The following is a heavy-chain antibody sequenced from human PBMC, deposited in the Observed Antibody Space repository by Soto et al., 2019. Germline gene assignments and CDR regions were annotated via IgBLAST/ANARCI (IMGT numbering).Heavy chain of an antibody. CDR2: IKSKTNCGTT. V-gene: IGHV3-15*01. Sequence: VGSLILSCSASGCTFSNAWVNWARQAPGKWLEWVGRIKSKTNCGTTDYAAPVKGRFTISRDDSKNTLYLQMNSLITEDTAVYYCARDAYLGSGSYAYWGQGTLVTVSS. D-gene: IGHD3-10*01. CDR1: GCTFSNAW. CDR3: ARDAYLGSGSYAY. J-gene: IGHJ4*02.